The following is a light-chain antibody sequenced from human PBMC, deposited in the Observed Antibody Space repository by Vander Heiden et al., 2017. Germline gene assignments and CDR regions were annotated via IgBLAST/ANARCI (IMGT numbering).Light chain of an antibody. Sequence: QSVLTQPPPVSGAPGQRVTTSCTGSGSNIGAGYGVHSYQQLPGTAPKVLIYGGSDRPSGVPDRFSGSKSGTSASLAITGLQAEDEADYYCQSYDNSLGASVFGGGTKLTVL. CDR2: GGS. CDR1: GSNIGAGYG. V-gene: IGLV1-40*01. J-gene: IGLJ2*01. CDR3: QSYDNSLGASV.